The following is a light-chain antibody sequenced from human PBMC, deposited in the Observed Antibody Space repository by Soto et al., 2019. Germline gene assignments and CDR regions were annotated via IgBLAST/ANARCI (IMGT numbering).Light chain of an antibody. CDR2: GAS. J-gene: IGKJ1*01. V-gene: IGKV3-20*01. CDR3: QQYGSSSWT. Sequence: EMVVTQSPGTLSLSPGERATLSCRASQSVGSSYLAWYQQKPGQAPRLLIYGASSRATGIPDRFSGSGSGTDYTLTISRLEPEDFAVYYCQQYGSSSWTFGQGTKVDIK. CDR1: QSVGSSY.